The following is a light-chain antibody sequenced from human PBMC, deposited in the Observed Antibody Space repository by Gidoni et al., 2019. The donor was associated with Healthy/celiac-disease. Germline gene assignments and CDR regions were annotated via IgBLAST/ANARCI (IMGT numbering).Light chain of an antibody. CDR1: QGISSY. V-gene: IGKV1-8*01. Sequence: AIRMTQSPSSFSASTGDRVTITCRASQGISSYLAWYQQKPGKAPKLLIYAASTLQSGVPSRFSGSGSGTDFTLTISCLQSEDFATYYCQQYYSYPRITFXQXTRLXIK. J-gene: IGKJ5*01. CDR2: AAS. CDR3: QQYYSYPRIT.